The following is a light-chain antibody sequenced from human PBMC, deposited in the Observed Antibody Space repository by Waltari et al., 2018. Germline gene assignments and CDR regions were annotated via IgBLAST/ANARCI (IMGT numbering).Light chain of an antibody. CDR1: QRISRF. Sequence: DILITLFPSSLSASVGDRVTITCRASQRISRFLYWYQQKPGQAPNLLLYTVSTLQSGVQTRCSGSGASTDITIIISTLQPEDDANYYCQQDYSAPLTFGGGTKVEIK. J-gene: IGKJ4*01. V-gene: IGKV1-39*01. CDR2: TVS. CDR3: QQDYSAPLT.